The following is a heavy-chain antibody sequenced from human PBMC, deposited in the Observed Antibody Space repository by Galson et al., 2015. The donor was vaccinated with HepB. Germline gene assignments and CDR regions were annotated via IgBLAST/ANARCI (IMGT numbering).Heavy chain of an antibody. Sequence: SLRLSCAASGFTFSSYGMHWVRQAPGKGLEWVAVIWYDGSKKYYSDSVQGRFTISRDNSKKTLYLPMNSRRAEDTAVYYCARVSGYYYDSSGYEGGFFDYWGQGTLDTGSS. CDR2: IWYDGSKK. CDR1: GFTFSSYG. V-gene: IGHV3-33*08. J-gene: IGHJ4*02. CDR3: ARVSGYYYDSSGYEGGFFDY. D-gene: IGHD3-22*01.